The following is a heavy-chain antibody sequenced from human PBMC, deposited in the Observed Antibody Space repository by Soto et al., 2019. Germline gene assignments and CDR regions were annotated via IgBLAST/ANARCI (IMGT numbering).Heavy chain of an antibody. V-gene: IGHV4-59*02. CDR2: VCNSGST. J-gene: IGHJ4*02. CDR1: GGSVSSFC. CDR3: AREAPLLWFGEFMNPFDY. D-gene: IGHD3-10*01. Sequence: PSETLSLTCYVSGGSVSSFCWTWIRQSPGKGLESIAYVCNSGSTNYNPSLKSRVAISVDTSKNQFSLKLSSVTAADTAVYYCAREAPLLWFGEFMNPFDYWGQGTLVTVSS.